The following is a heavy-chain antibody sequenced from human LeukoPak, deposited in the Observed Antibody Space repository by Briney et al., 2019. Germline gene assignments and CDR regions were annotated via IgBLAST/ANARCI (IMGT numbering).Heavy chain of an antibody. J-gene: IGHJ6*03. CDR3: ARSMSAIGYHYMDV. D-gene: IGHD5-18*01. CDR1: GGSINSEDHY. V-gene: IGHV4-30-4*08. CDR2: IYYSGTT. Sequence: SETLSLTCTVSGGSINSEDHYRHWIRQPPGKGLEWIGYIYYSGTTYYHPSLKSLVTISIDTSKNQFSLKLNSVTAADTAVFYCARSMSAIGYHYMDVWGKGTTVIVSS.